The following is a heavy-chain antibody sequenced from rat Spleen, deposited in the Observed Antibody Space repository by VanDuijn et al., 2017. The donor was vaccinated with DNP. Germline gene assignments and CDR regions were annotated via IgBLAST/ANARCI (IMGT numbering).Heavy chain of an antibody. CDR3: ARRPPGYSRGWFGY. J-gene: IGHJ3*01. Sequence: EVQLVESGGALVPPGRSLKLSCTASGFTFRTYYMAWVRQAPKKGLEWVATLSTSGSRTYYPDSVKGRFTISRDNAKSSLYLQMNSLRSEDTATYFCARRPPGYSRGWFGYWGQGTLVTVSS. V-gene: IGHV5-25*01. CDR1: GFTFRTYY. D-gene: IGHD1-4*01. CDR2: LSTSGSRT.